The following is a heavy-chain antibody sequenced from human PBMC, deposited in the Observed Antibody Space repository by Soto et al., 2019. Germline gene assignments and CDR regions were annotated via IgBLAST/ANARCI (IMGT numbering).Heavy chain of an antibody. CDR3: AREVRGTVTTLGGYRWFDP. J-gene: IGHJ5*02. V-gene: IGHV4-31*03. D-gene: IGHD3-16*01. CDR1: GGSISSGAYY. CDR2: IYYSGSI. Sequence: QVQLQELGPGLLKPSQTLSLTCTVSGGSISSGAYYWSWIRQHPGKGLEWIGYIYYSGSIYYNPSLKSRVTISVDTSKSQFSLNLNSVTAADTAVYYCAREVRGTVTTLGGYRWFDPWGQGTLVTVSS.